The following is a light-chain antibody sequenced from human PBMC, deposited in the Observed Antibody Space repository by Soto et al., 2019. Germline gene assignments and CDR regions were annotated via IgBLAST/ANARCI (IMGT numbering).Light chain of an antibody. J-gene: IGKJ1*01. CDR2: AAS. Sequence: DIQMTQSPTSLSASVGDRVTITCRASQSIKSYVNWYQQKPGKGPKLLVYAASTLQSGIPSRFSGSGSGTDYSLTISGRQPEDFATYYCQQTYSRHPWTFGQGTKVEIK. CDR3: QQTYSRHPWT. CDR1: QSIKSY. V-gene: IGKV1-39*01.